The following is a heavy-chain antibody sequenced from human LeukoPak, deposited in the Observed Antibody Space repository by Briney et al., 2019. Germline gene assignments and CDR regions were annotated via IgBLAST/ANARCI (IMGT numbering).Heavy chain of an antibody. CDR1: GFAFTTYW. J-gene: IGHJ4*02. V-gene: IGHV3-7*01. Sequence: GGSLRLSCAASGFAFTTYWMSWVRQAPGKGLEWVANINQDGSEKYYVDSVKGRFIISRDNAKNSLYLQMSSLRAEDTAVYYCVRDSLKTVLSPVGSYWGQGTLVTVSS. CDR3: VRDSLKTVLSPVGSY. CDR2: INQDGSEK. D-gene: IGHD4-23*01.